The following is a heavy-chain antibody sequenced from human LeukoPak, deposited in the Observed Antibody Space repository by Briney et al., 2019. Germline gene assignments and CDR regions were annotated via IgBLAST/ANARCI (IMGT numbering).Heavy chain of an antibody. D-gene: IGHD6-19*01. V-gene: IGHV3-9*01. CDR2: ISWNSGSI. Sequence: GRSLRLSCAASGFTFDDYAMHWVRQAPGKGLEWVSGISWNSGSIGYADSVKGRFTISRDNAKNSLYLQMNSLRAEDTALYYCAKAGLRRWLVQGVYYFDYWGQGTLVTVSS. CDR1: GFTFDDYA. J-gene: IGHJ4*02. CDR3: AKAGLRRWLVQGVYYFDY.